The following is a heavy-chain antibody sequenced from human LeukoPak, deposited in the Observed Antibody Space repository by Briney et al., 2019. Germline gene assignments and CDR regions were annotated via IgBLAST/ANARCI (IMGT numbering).Heavy chain of an antibody. CDR1: GGTFTSYA. CDR3: ARENLVSAFDI. D-gene: IGHD3-10*01. V-gene: IGHV1-69*05. Sequence: SVKVSCKASGGTFTSYAISWVRQAPGQGLEWMGGIIPIIGTANYAQKFQGRVTITTDDSTSTAYMELSSLRSEDSAVYYCARENLVSAFDIWGQGTMVTVSS. CDR2: IIPIIGTA. J-gene: IGHJ3*02.